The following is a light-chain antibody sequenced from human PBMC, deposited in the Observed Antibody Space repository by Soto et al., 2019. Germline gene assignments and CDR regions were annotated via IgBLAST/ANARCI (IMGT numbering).Light chain of an antibody. V-gene: IGKV3-11*01. CDR2: DTS. CDR3: HQCDCWPRT. Sequence: TPTTATPSSSPGATATLSCRASQTVSNKLAWYQHKPGQAPRLLIYDTSNRATGIPARFSGSGSGTDFTLTISSLEPEDFAVYYCHQCDCWPRTFGRGTKVDIK. CDR1: QTVSNK. J-gene: IGKJ4*01.